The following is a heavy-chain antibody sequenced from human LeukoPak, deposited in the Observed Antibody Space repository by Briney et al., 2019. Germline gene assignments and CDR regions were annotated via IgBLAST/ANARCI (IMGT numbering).Heavy chain of an antibody. Sequence: SETLSLTCDVSGGSCDDYYCSWIRQPPGKGLEWIGEIHPRGIIYYNSSLMSRVTISIDTSKTQFSLRLTSVTAADTAFYYCARGRDRSKAGDLWGQGILVTVSS. J-gene: IGHJ5*02. D-gene: IGHD5-24*01. CDR3: ARGRDRSKAGDL. V-gene: IGHV4-34*01. CDR1: GGSCDDYY. CDR2: IHPRGII.